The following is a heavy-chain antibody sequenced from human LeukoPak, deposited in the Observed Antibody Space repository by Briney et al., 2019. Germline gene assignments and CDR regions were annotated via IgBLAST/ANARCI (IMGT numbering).Heavy chain of an antibody. CDR2: IYYSGST. J-gene: IGHJ5*02. V-gene: IGHV4-59*08. CDR3: ARQGLRFSLSGFWFDP. D-gene: IGHD3-3*01. Sequence: KPSETLSLTCTVSGGSISSYYWSWIRQPPGKGLEWIGYIYYSGSTNYNPSLKSRVTISVDTSKNQFSLKLSSVTAADTAVYYCARQGLRFSLSGFWFDPWGQGTLVTVSS. CDR1: GGSISSYY.